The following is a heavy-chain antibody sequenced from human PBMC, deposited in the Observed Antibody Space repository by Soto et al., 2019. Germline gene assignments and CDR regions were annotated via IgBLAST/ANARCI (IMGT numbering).Heavy chain of an antibody. V-gene: IGHV4-30-4*01. J-gene: IGHJ4*02. D-gene: IGHD6-13*01. CDR3: ASVDQQQLVCDY. Sequence: SETLSLTCTVSGGSISSGDYYWSWIRQPPGKGLEWIGYIYYSGSTYYNPSLKSRVTISVDTSKNQFSLKLSSVTAADTAVYYCASVDQQQLVCDYWGQGTLVTVSS. CDR1: GGSISSGDYY. CDR2: IYYSGST.